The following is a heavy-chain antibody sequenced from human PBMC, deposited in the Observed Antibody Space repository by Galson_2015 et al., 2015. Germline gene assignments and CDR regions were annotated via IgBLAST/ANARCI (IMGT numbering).Heavy chain of an antibody. CDR3: ARAPQYCSSTSCYISDLGYYYGMDV. V-gene: IGHV3-21*01. Sequence: SLRLSCAASGFTFSSYSMNWVRQAPGKGLEWVSSISSSSSYIYYADSVKGRFTISRDNAKNSLYLQMNSLRAEDTAVYYCARAPQYCSSTSCYISDLGYYYGMDVWGQGTTVTVSS. CDR2: ISSSSSYI. D-gene: IGHD2-2*02. CDR1: GFTFSSYS. J-gene: IGHJ6*02.